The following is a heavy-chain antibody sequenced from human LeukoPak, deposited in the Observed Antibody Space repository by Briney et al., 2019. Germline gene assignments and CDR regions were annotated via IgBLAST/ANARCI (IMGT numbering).Heavy chain of an antibody. Sequence: GGSLRLSCAASGFTFSSYEMNWVRQAPGKGLEWVSYISSSGSTIYYADSVKGRFTISRDNSKNTLYLQMNSLRAEDTAVYYCAKELGYCSGGSCSTWGQGTLVTVSS. CDR3: AKELGYCSGGSCST. CDR1: GFTFSSYE. J-gene: IGHJ5*02. CDR2: ISSSGSTI. V-gene: IGHV3-48*03. D-gene: IGHD2-15*01.